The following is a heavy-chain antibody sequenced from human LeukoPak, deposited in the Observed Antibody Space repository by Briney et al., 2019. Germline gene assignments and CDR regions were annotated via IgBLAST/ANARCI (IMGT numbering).Heavy chain of an antibody. CDR1: GFPFDEYA. D-gene: IGHD3-10*01. Sequence: GGSLRLSCAASGFPFDEYAMHWVRQAPGKGLEWVSLISWDGGNTYYADSLKGRFTISRDNSKNSLYLQMNSLRAEDTALYYCTKDIGRFGELLYHKDSGFDIWGQGTMVTVSS. V-gene: IGHV3-43D*03. CDR3: TKDIGRFGELLYHKDSGFDI. CDR2: ISWDGGNT. J-gene: IGHJ3*02.